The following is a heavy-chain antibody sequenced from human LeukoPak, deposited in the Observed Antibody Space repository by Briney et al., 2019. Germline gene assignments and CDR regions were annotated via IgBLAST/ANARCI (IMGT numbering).Heavy chain of an antibody. J-gene: IGHJ4*02. CDR1: GYTLTELS. Sequence: ASVKVSCKVSGYTLTELSMHWVRQAPGKGLEWMGGFDPEDGETIYAQKFQGRVTMTEDTSTDTAYMELSSLRSEDTAVYYCATTMGEQQLVPWYLDYWGQGTLVTVSS. D-gene: IGHD6-13*01. CDR3: ATTMGEQQLVPWYLDY. CDR2: FDPEDGET. V-gene: IGHV1-24*01.